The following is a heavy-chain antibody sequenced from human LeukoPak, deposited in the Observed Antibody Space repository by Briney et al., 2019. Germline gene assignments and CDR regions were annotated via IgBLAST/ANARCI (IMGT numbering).Heavy chain of an antibody. V-gene: IGHV3-30*18. CDR3: AKAYDSSGYPLYYFDY. J-gene: IGHJ4*02. CDR2: ISYDGSNK. CDR1: GFTFSSYG. D-gene: IGHD3-22*01. Sequence: GRSLRLSFAASGFTFSSYGMHWVRQAPGKGLEWVAVISYDGSNKYYADSVKGRFTISRDNSKNTLYLQMNSLRAEDTAVYYCAKAYDSSGYPLYYFDYWGQGTLVTVSS.